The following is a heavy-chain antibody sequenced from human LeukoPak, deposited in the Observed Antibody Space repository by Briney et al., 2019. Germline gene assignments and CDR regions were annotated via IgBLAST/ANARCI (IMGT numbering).Heavy chain of an antibody. V-gene: IGHV4-38-2*02. J-gene: IGHJ4*02. CDR2: IYHSGST. D-gene: IGHD6-13*01. CDR1: GYSLSSGYY. Sequence: SETLSLTCTVSGYSLSSGYYWGWIRQPPGKGLEWIGSIYHSGSTYYNPSLKSRVTISVDTSKNQFSLKLSSVTAADTAVYYCARVRGVPGIPASAPFDFWGQGTLVTISS. CDR3: ARVRGVPGIPASAPFDF.